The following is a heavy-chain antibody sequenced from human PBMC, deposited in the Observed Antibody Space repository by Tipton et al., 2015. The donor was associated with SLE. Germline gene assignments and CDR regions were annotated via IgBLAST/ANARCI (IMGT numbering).Heavy chain of an antibody. CDR1: GGSFSGYY. CDR3: ARDSYDYVWGSTIRPRWFDP. Sequence: LRLSCAVYGGSFSGYYWSWIRQPPGKGLEWIGYIYTSGSADYNPSLKSRVTISIDTSKNQFSLKLGSVTAADTAVYYCARDSYDYVWGSTIRPRWFDPWGQGTLVTVSS. J-gene: IGHJ5*02. CDR2: IYTSGSA. V-gene: IGHV4-4*09. D-gene: IGHD3-16*01.